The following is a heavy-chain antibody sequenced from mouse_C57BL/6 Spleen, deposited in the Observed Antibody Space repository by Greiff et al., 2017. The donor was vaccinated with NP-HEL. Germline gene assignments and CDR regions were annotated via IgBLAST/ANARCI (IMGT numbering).Heavy chain of an antibody. CDR3: ARKVVATGHYFDY. CDR2: IDPSDSYT. V-gene: IGHV1-50*01. D-gene: IGHD1-1*01. CDR1: GYTFTSYW. Sequence: QVQLQQPGAELVKPGASVKLSCKASGYTFTSYWMQWVKQRPGQGLEWIGEIDPSDSYTNYNQKFKGKATLTVDTSSSTAYMQLSSLTSEDSAVYYCARKVVATGHYFDYWGQGTTLTVSS. J-gene: IGHJ2*01.